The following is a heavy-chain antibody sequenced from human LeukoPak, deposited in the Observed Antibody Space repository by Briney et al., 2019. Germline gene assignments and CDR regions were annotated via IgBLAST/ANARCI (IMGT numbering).Heavy chain of an antibody. CDR3: ARGIAAAGRYDY. CDR1: GFTFSTYG. J-gene: IGHJ4*02. D-gene: IGHD6-13*01. Sequence: GGSLRLSCVASGFTFSTYGMSWVRQAPGKGLEWVSVIYSGGSTYYADSVKGRFTISRDNSKNTLWLQMNSLRAEDTAVYYCARGIAAAGRYDYWGQGTLVTVSS. CDR2: IYSGGST. V-gene: IGHV3-53*01.